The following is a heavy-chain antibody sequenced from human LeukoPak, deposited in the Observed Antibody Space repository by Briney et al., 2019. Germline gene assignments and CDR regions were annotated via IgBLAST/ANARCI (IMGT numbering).Heavy chain of an antibody. D-gene: IGHD5-12*01. V-gene: IGHV3-53*01. J-gene: IGHJ4*02. CDR2: ITSGGNT. Sequence: GGSLRLSCAASGFTFSSYSMNWVRQAPGKGLEWVSVITSGGNTYYADSVKGRFTTSRDNSKNTLYVQMNSLRAEDTAIYYCARGRGYRDYDRPLDYWGQGTLVTVSS. CDR3: ARGRGYRDYDRPLDY. CDR1: GFTFSSYS.